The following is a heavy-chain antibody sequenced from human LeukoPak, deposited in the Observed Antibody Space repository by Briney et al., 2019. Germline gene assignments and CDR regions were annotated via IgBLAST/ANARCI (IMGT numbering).Heavy chain of an antibody. Sequence: SVNVSCKASGGTFSSYAISWVRQAPGQGLEWMGGIIPIFGTANYAQKFQGRVTITADESTSTAYMELSSLRSEDTAVYYCARDLIAVAGTDWFDPWGQGTLVTVSS. CDR1: GGTFSSYA. J-gene: IGHJ5*02. D-gene: IGHD6-19*01. CDR2: IIPIFGTA. CDR3: ARDLIAVAGTDWFDP. V-gene: IGHV1-69*01.